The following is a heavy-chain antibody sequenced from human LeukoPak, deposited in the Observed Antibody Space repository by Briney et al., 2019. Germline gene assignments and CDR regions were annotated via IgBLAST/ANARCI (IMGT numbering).Heavy chain of an antibody. CDR3: ARCDAIFGGPTYLDY. Sequence: ASVKVPCKASGYTFASYGISWVRQAPGQGLEWMGWISAYNGNTNYAQKLQGRVTMTTDTPTSTAYMELRSLRSDDTAVYYCARCDAIFGGPTYLDYWGQGTVVTVSS. CDR2: ISAYNGNT. D-gene: IGHD3-3*01. V-gene: IGHV1-18*01. J-gene: IGHJ4*02. CDR1: GYTFASYG.